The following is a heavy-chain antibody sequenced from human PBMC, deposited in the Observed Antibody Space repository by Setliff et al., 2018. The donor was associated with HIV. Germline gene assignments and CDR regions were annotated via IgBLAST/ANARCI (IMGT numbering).Heavy chain of an antibody. CDR2: ISSSGSTI. CDR1: GFTFSDYY. CDR3: ARGGGDYDILTGYYKTDYYYYGMDV. V-gene: IGHV3-11*04. Sequence: GGSLRLSCAASGFTFSDYYMSWIRQAPGKGLEWVSYISSSGSTIYYADSVKGRFTISRDNSKNSLYLQMNSLRAEDTAVYYCARGGGDYDILTGYYKTDYYYYGMDVWGQGTTVTVSS. D-gene: IGHD3-9*01. J-gene: IGHJ6*02.